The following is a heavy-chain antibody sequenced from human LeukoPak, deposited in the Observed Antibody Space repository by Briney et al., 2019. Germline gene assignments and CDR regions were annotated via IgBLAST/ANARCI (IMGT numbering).Heavy chain of an antibody. CDR3: ARGHYYDSSGLFDY. Sequence: PSETLSLTCTVSGGSISSYYWSWIRQPPGKGLEWIGYIYYSGSTNHNPSLKSRVTISVDTSKNQFSLKLSSVTAADTAVYYCARGHYYDSSGLFDYWGQGTLVTVSS. CDR1: GGSISSYY. D-gene: IGHD3-22*01. J-gene: IGHJ4*02. V-gene: IGHV4-59*01. CDR2: IYYSGST.